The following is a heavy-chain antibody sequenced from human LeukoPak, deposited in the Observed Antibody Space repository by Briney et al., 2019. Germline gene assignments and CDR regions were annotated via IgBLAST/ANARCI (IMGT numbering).Heavy chain of an antibody. V-gene: IGHV4-61*05. J-gene: IGHJ4*02. Sequence: KASETLALTCTVSGGSISDSILYWSWIRQPPGKGLEWIGYVYYSGSTNYNPSLKSRVSILVDTSKNQFSLKLSSVTAADTAVYYCARRFDSSGYLDYWGQGTLVTVSS. CDR3: ARRFDSSGYLDY. CDR2: VYYSGST. D-gene: IGHD3-22*01. CDR1: GGSISDSILY.